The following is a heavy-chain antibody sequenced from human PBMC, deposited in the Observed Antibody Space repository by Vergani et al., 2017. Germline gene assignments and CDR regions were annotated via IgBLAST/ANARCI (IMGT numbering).Heavy chain of an antibody. D-gene: IGHD3-16*01. V-gene: IGHV4-59*01. J-gene: IGHJ4*02. CDR1: GGSISSYY. Sequence: QVQLQESGPGLVKPSETLSLTCTVPGGSISSYYWSWIRQPPGKGLEWIGYIYYSGRTKYNPSLKSRVTISVDTSKNQFSLKLSSVTAADTAVYYCASGGNGPVDYWGQGTLVTVSS. CDR3: ASGGNGPVDY. CDR2: IYYSGRT.